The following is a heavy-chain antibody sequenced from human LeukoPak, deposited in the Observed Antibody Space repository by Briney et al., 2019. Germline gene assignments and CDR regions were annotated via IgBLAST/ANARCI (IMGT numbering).Heavy chain of an antibody. D-gene: IGHD1-7*01. V-gene: IGHV4-59*08. J-gene: IGHJ6*02. CDR1: GGSISGYY. CDR3: ARHDIQTGTAYYYYGMDV. CDR2: IYNSGTT. Sequence: KPSETLSLTCTVSGGSISGYYWSWVRQSPGKGLEWIAYIYNSGTTNYNPSLKSRVTISVDTSKNQFSLKLSSVTAADTAAYYCARHDIQTGTAYYYYGMDVWGQGTTVTVSS.